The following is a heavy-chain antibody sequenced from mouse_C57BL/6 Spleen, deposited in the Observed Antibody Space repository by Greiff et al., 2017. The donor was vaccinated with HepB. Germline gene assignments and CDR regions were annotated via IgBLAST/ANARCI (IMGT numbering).Heavy chain of an antibody. V-gene: IGHV1-9*01. CDR2: ILPGSGST. D-gene: IGHD1-1*01. CDR1: GYTFTGYW. Sequence: VKLVESGAELMKPGASVKLSCKATGYTFTGYWIEWVKQRPGHGLEWIGEILPGSGSTNYNEKFKGKATFTADTSSNTAYTQLSSLTTEDSAIYYCARRPGSSYVPWFAYWGQGTLVTVSA. J-gene: IGHJ3*01. CDR3: ARRPGSSYVPWFAY.